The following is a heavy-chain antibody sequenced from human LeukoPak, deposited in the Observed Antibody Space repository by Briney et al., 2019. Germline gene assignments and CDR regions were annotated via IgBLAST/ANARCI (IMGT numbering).Heavy chain of an antibody. Sequence: GGSLRLSCAASGFTFSSYGMHWVRQAPGKGLEWVAVISYDGSNKYYADSVKGRFTISRDNSKNTLYLQMNSLRAEDTAVYYCARTDAGEPYDAFDTWGQGTMVTVSS. CDR1: GFTFSSYG. D-gene: IGHD3-16*01. CDR2: ISYDGSNK. V-gene: IGHV3-30*19. J-gene: IGHJ3*02. CDR3: ARTDAGEPYDAFDT.